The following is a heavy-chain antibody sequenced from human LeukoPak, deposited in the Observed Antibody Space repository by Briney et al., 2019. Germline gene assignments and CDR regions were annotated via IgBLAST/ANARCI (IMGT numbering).Heavy chain of an antibody. CDR3: ASENTSGAFDI. J-gene: IGHJ3*02. CDR1: GFTFSSYG. D-gene: IGHD1-26*01. CDR2: IWYDGSTK. V-gene: IGHV3-33*01. Sequence: PGGSLRLSCAASGFTFSSYGMHWVRQAPGKGLEWVAVIWYDGSTKYYADSVKGRFTISRDNSKNTLYLQMNSLRAEDTAVYYCASENTSGAFDIWGQGTMVTVSS.